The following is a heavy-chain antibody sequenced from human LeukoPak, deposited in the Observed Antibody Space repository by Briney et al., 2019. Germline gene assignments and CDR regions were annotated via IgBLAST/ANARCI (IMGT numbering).Heavy chain of an antibody. CDR2: MNPNSGNT. CDR3: ARSGDFWSGYYWDAYYYYHMDV. D-gene: IGHD3-3*01. J-gene: IGHJ6*03. Sequence: ASVKVSCKASGYTFTIYDINWVRQATGQGLEWMGWMNPNSGNTGYSQKFQGRVTMTRNTSISTAYMELSSLRSEDTAVYYCARSGDFWSGYYWDAYYYYHMDVWGKGTTVTVSS. V-gene: IGHV1-8*01. CDR1: GYTFTIYD.